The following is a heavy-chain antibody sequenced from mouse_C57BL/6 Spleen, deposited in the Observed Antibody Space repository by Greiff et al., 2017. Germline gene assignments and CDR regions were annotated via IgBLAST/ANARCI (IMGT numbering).Heavy chain of an antibody. CDR2: ISDGGSYT. V-gene: IGHV5-4*01. J-gene: IGHJ4*01. CDR1: GFTFSSYA. CDR3: ARDRPFMDY. Sequence: EVHLVESGGGLVKPGGSLKLSCAASGFTFSSYAMSWVRQTPEKRLAWVATISDGGSYTYYPDNVKGRFTISRDNAKNNLYLQMSHLKSEDTAMYYCARDRPFMDYWGQGTSVTVSS.